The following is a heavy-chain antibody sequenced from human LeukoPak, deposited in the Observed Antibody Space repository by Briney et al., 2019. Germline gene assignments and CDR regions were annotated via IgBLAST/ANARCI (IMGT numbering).Heavy chain of an antibody. Sequence: PGGSLRLSCGASGFTFSAYAMSWVRQAPGKGLEWVSAISDSGASTYYADSVKGRLTISREHSTNTVYLQMSSLRADDTAVYYCAKFSGIWHYFPMDVWGQGTTVTVSS. J-gene: IGHJ6*02. CDR1: GFTFSAYA. CDR3: AKFSGIWHYFPMDV. V-gene: IGHV3-23*01. CDR2: ISDSGAST. D-gene: IGHD3-10*01.